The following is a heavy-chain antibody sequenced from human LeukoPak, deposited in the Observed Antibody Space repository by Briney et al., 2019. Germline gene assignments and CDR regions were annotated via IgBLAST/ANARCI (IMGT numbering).Heavy chain of an antibody. D-gene: IGHD6-13*01. V-gene: IGHV3-9*01. CDR1: GFTFSSYA. CDR2: ISWNSGSI. Sequence: GGSLRLSCAASGFTFSSYAMHWVRQAPGKGLEWVSGISWNSGSIGYADSVKGRFTISRDNAKNSLYLQMNSLRAEDTALYYCAKGDSSSLYYFDYWGQGTLVTVSS. J-gene: IGHJ4*02. CDR3: AKGDSSSLYYFDY.